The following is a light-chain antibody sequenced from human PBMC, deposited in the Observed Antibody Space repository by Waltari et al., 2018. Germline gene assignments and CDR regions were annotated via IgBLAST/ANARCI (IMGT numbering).Light chain of an antibody. J-gene: IGKJ1*01. Sequence: DIQMTQSPSSLSASVGDKVTITCRASENVKNYLNWYQQKPGKAPKLLIYKASNLQSGVPSRFSGSGSGTDYTFIVSSLQSEDVATYYCQHNYGVPWTFGQGTKVEIK. CDR3: QHNYGVPWT. CDR2: KAS. V-gene: IGKV1-39*01. CDR1: ENVKNY.